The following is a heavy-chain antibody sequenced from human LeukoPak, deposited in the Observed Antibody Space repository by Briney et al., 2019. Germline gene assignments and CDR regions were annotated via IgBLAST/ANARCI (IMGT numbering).Heavy chain of an antibody. CDR1: GGTFSSYA. CDR2: IIPILGIA. V-gene: IGHV1-69*04. J-gene: IGHJ6*02. D-gene: IGHD3-10*01. CDR3: ASGEYYYGSGSYHENYYYYYGMDV. Sequence: SVKVSCKASGGTFSSYAISWVRQAPGQGLEWMGRIIPILGIANYAQKFQGRVTITADKSTSTAYMELSSLRSEDTAVYYCASGEYYYGSGSYHENYYYYYGMDVWGQGTTVAVSS.